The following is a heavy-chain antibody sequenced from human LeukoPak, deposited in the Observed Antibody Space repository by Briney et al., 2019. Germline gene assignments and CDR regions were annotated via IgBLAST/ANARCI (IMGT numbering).Heavy chain of an antibody. V-gene: IGHV4-59*01. CDR2: IYYSGST. D-gene: IGHD4-23*01. CDR1: GGSISSYY. Sequence: KASETLSLTCTVSGGSISSYYWSWIRQPPGKGLEWIGYIYYSGSTNYNPSLKSRVTISVDTSKNQFSLKLSSVTAADTAVYYCARGRDYGGNLDYWGQGTLVTVSS. J-gene: IGHJ4*02. CDR3: ARGRDYGGNLDY.